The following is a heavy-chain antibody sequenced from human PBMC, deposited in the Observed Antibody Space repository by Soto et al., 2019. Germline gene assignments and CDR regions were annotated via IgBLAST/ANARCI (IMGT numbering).Heavy chain of an antibody. Sequence: QVQLVQSGAEVKKPGSSVKVSCKASGGTFSSYAISWVRQAPGQGLEWMGGIIPIFGTANYAQKFQGRVTITADESSSTAYMELSSLRSEDTAVYYCASWWSDAINYYYGMDVWGQGTTVTVSS. CDR1: GGTFSSYA. CDR2: IIPIFGTA. CDR3: ASWWSDAINYYYGMDV. V-gene: IGHV1-69*12. D-gene: IGHD2-15*01. J-gene: IGHJ6*02.